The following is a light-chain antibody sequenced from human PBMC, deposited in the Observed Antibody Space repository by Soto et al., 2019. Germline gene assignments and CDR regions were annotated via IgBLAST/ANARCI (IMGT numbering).Light chain of an antibody. J-gene: IGKJ3*01. CDR3: QQLFMYPPT. V-gene: IGKV1-5*03. CDR2: KTS. Sequence: DIQMTQSPSTLSASVGDRVTITCRASQSISSWLAWYQQKPGKAPKLLIYKTSNLESGVPSRFSGSGSGTEFSLTISSLQPDDFATYYCQQLFMYPPTFGPGTKVDIK. CDR1: QSISSW.